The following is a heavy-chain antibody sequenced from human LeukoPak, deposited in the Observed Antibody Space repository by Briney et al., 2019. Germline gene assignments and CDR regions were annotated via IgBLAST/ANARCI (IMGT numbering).Heavy chain of an antibody. CDR1: GGSISSSSYY. D-gene: IGHD6-6*01. CDR2: IYYSGST. CDR3: ASNFNTSSSPGY. Sequence: SETLSLTCTVSGGSISSSSYYWGWIRQPPGKGLEWIGSIYYSGSTYYNPSLKSRVTISVDTSKNQFSLKLSSVTAADTAVYYCASNFNTSSSPGYWGQGTLVTVSS. J-gene: IGHJ4*02. V-gene: IGHV4-39*01.